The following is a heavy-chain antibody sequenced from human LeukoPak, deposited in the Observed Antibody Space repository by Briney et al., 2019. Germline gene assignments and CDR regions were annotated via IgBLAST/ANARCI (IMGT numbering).Heavy chain of an antibody. Sequence: ASVKVSCKASGYTFTGYYMHWVRQAPGQGLEWMGWINPNSGGTNYAQKLQGRVTMTTDTSTSTAYMELRSLRSDDTAVYYCARGGDEYCSGGSCSDYWGQGTLVTVSS. J-gene: IGHJ4*02. V-gene: IGHV1-2*02. CDR2: INPNSGGT. D-gene: IGHD2-15*01. CDR3: ARGGDEYCSGGSCSDY. CDR1: GYTFTGYY.